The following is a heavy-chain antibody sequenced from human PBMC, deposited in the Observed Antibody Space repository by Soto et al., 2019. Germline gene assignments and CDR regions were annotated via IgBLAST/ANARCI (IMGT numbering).Heavy chain of an antibody. V-gene: IGHV4-4*07. Sequence: SETLSLTCTVSGASISGFYWSWIRKSAGKGLEWIGRIYATGTTDYNPSLKSRVMMSVDTSKKQFSLKLRSVTAADTAVYYCVRDGTKTLRDWFDPWGQGISGTVSS. CDR3: VRDGTKTLRDWFDP. J-gene: IGHJ5*02. D-gene: IGHD1-1*01. CDR2: IYATGTT. CDR1: GASISGFY.